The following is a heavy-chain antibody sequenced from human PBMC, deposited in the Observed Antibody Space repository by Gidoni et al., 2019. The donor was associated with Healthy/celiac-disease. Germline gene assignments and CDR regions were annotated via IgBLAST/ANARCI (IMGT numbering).Heavy chain of an antibody. Sequence: EVPLVESGGGLVKPGGSLRLSCAASGITFSRYSMNWVHQAPGKGLEWVSSISSSSSYIYYADSVKGRFTISRDNAKNSLYLQMNSLRAEDTAVYYCARSYSSSFPLDYWGQGTLVTVSS. D-gene: IGHD6-6*01. CDR1: GITFSRYS. J-gene: IGHJ4*02. V-gene: IGHV3-21*01. CDR3: ARSYSSSFPLDY. CDR2: ISSSSSYI.